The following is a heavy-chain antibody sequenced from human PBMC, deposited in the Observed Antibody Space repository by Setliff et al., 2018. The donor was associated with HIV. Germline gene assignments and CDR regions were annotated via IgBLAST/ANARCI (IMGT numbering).Heavy chain of an antibody. D-gene: IGHD6-13*01. CDR3: ARDGRDSSSWYNYYFDY. CDR2: IYTSGST. V-gene: IGHV4-61*09. Sequence: SETLSLTCTVSGGSISSGSYYWSWIRQPAGKGLEWIGHIYTSGSTNYNPSLKSRVTISVDTSKNQFSLKLSSVTAADTAVYYCARDGRDSSSWYNYYFDYWGQGTLVTVSS. CDR1: GGSISSGSYY. J-gene: IGHJ4*02.